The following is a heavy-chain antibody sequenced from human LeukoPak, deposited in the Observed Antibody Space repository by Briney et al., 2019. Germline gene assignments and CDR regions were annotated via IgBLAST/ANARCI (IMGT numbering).Heavy chain of an antibody. V-gene: IGHV1-2*06. J-gene: IGHJ6*02. CDR1: GYTFTGYY. Sequence: ASVTVSCKASGYTFTGYYMHWVRQAPGQGLEWMGRINPNSGGTNYAQKFQGRVTMTRDTSISTAYMELSSLRSEDTAVYYCARWWDDGSGYSYLYGMDVWGQGTTVTVSS. D-gene: IGHD3-22*01. CDR2: INPNSGGT. CDR3: ARWWDDGSGYSYLYGMDV.